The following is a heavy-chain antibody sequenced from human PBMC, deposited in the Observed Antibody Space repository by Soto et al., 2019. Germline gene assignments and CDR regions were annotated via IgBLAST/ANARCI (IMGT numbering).Heavy chain of an antibody. Sequence: QVQLVQSGAEVKKPGASVKVSCKASGYTFTGYYMHWVRQAPGQGLEWMGWINPNSGVPNYAQKFQGWVNMTRDTSISTAYMELSRLRSDDTAVYYCARDMVDPAMEDFYYYYGMDVWGQGTTVTVSS. CDR2: INPNSGVP. CDR3: ARDMVDPAMEDFYYYYGMDV. CDR1: GYTFTGYY. V-gene: IGHV1-2*04. D-gene: IGHD5-18*01. J-gene: IGHJ6*02.